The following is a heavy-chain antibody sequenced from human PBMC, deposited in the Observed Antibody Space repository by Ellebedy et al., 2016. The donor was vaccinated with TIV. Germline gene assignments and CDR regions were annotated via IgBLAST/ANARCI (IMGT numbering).Heavy chain of an antibody. D-gene: IGHD3-9*01. Sequence: ESLKISXAASGFAFGDYSMNWIRQAPGKGLEWIGYIYYSGSTNYNPSLKSRVTISIDTSKNQFSLKLSSVTAADTAVYYCARAPRNILTGYYYVGFDYWGQGTLVTVSS. V-gene: IGHV4-59*01. CDR2: IYYSGST. CDR3: ARAPRNILTGYYYVGFDY. J-gene: IGHJ4*02. CDR1: GFAFGDYS.